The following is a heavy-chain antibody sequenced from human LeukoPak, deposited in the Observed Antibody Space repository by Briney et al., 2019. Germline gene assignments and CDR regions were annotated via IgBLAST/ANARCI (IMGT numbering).Heavy chain of an antibody. CDR1: GYTFTGYY. J-gene: IGHJ6*02. V-gene: IGHV1-2*02. CDR3: ASRLYYDILTGYSYYYGMDV. D-gene: IGHD3-9*01. Sequence: GASVKVSCKASGYTFTGYYMHWVRQAPGQGLEWMGWINPNSGGTNYAQKFQGRVTMTRDTSISTAYMELSRLRSDDTAVYYCASRLYYDILTGYSYYYGMDVWGQGTTVTVSS. CDR2: INPNSGGT.